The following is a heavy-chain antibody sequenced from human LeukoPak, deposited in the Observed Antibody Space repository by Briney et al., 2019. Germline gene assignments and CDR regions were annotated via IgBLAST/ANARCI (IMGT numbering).Heavy chain of an antibody. V-gene: IGHV3-7*01. J-gene: IGHJ4*02. Sequence: GGSLRLSCAAFGFTFSNYWMNWVRQAPGKGLEWVAIIKLVGSVKYYVDSVKGRFSISRENAKNSVYLQMNNLRAEDTAVYYCARAGTGLDYWGQGTLVTVSS. CDR3: ARAGTGLDY. D-gene: IGHD2-8*02. CDR1: GFTFSNYW. CDR2: IKLVGSVK.